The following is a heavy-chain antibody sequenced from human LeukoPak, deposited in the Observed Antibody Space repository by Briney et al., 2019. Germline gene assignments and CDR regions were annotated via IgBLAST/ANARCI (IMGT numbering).Heavy chain of an antibody. CDR1: GYTFTGYY. J-gene: IGHJ6*03. Sequence: ASVKVSCKASGYTFTGYYMHWVRQAPGQGLEWMGWINPNSGGTNYAQKFQGRVTMTRDTSISTAYMELSRLRSDDTAVYYCAGDGVVPAAMRSTYYYYYYMGVWGKGTTVTISS. D-gene: IGHD2-2*01. CDR2: INPNSGGT. V-gene: IGHV1-2*02. CDR3: AGDGVVPAAMRSTYYYYYYMGV.